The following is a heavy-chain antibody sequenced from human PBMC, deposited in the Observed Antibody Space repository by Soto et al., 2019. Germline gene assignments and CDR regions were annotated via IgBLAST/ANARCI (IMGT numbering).Heavy chain of an antibody. J-gene: IGHJ6*02. Sequence: GASVKVSCKASGYTFTNYGSIWVRQAPGQGLEWMGWINVYNGNTIYAQKFQGRVTMTEDTSTDTAYMELSSLRSEDTAVYYCATKGRWYVGYYYYGMDVWGQGTTVTVSS. D-gene: IGHD6-13*01. CDR1: GYTFTNYG. V-gene: IGHV1-18*01. CDR3: ATKGRWYVGYYYYGMDV. CDR2: INVYNGNT.